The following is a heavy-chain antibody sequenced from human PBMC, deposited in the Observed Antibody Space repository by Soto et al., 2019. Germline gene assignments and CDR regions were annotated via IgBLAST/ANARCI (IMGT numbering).Heavy chain of an antibody. CDR3: SRQLLRSVYYYYYYMDV. D-gene: IGHD1-26*01. Sequence: SETLSLTCTVSGGSISSSSYYWGWIRQPPGKGLEWIGSIYYSGSTYYNPSLKSRVTISVDTSKNQFSLKLSSVTAADTAVYYCSRQLLRSVYYYYYYMDVWGKGTTVTVSS. CDR2: IYYSGST. CDR1: GGSISSSSYY. J-gene: IGHJ6*03. V-gene: IGHV4-39*01.